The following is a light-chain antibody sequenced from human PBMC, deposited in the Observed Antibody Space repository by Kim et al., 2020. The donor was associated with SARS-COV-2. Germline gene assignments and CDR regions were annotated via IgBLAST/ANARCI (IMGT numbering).Light chain of an antibody. CDR1: RTVNTY. CDR3: QQGFGPRLT. CDR2: AST. J-gene: IGKJ5*01. Sequence: DIQLTQSPSSLSASVGDRVTITCRASRTVNTYLNWYQHKPGTAPKLLIYASTSLQDGVPSRFRGGGSETEFTLTILSLQPEDFATYYCQQGFGPRLTFGLGTRLGLN. V-gene: IGKV1-39*01.